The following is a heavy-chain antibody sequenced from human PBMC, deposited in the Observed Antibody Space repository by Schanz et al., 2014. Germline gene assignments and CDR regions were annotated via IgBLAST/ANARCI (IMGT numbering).Heavy chain of an antibody. CDR3: AKHRHYADNNGYPGIDY. J-gene: IGHJ4*02. CDR1: GFTFSNHA. D-gene: IGHD3-16*01. V-gene: IGHV3-23*04. Sequence: EVQLVESGGGLVQPGGSLRLSCETSGFTFSNHAMSWVRQAPGKGLEWVSAISGRGGRTYYADSVKGRFTISRDNSKNTLYLQMNSLRAEDTAVYYCAKHRHYADNNGYPGIDYWGQGTLVTVS. CDR2: ISGRGGRT.